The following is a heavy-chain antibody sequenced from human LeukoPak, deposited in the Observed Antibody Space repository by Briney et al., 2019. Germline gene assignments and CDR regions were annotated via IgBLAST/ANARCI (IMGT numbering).Heavy chain of an antibody. D-gene: IGHD3-10*01. Sequence: GGCLRLSCAASGFTFSSYSMNWVRQAPGKGLEWVANIKQDGSEKYYVDSVKGRFTISRDNAKNSLYLQMNSLRAEDTAVYYCARSMVRGVIRPSDYWGQGTLVTVSS. CDR2: IKQDGSEK. V-gene: IGHV3-7*04. CDR1: GFTFSSYS. CDR3: ARSMVRGVIRPSDY. J-gene: IGHJ4*02.